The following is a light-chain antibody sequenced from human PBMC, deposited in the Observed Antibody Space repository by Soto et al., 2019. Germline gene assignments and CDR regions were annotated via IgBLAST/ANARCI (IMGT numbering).Light chain of an antibody. V-gene: IGKV1-5*03. CDR2: KAS. J-gene: IGKJ2*01. CDR1: QDINTW. Sequence: DIQMTQSPSTLSASVGDRVTITCRASQDINTWLAWYQQRPGKAPKLLIYKASGLQSGVPSRFSGSGSGTEFTLTISSLQPDDFVTYYCHHYDTFPFTFGQGTKLEIK. CDR3: HHYDTFPFT.